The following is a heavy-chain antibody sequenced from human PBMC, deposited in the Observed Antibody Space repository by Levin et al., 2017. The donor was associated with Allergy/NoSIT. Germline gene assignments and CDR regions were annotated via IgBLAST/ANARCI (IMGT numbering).Heavy chain of an antibody. V-gene: IGHV3-33*01. CDR3: ARGPDYGDVPYYYYYMDG. D-gene: IGHD4-17*01. Sequence: GESLKISCAASGFTFSSYSMHWVRQAPGKGLEWVAVIWYDGSNKYYADSVKGRFTISRDNSKNTLYLQMNSLRAEDTAVYYCARGPDYGDVPYYYYYMDGWGKGTTVTVSS. J-gene: IGHJ6*03. CDR2: IWYDGSNK. CDR1: GFTFSSYS.